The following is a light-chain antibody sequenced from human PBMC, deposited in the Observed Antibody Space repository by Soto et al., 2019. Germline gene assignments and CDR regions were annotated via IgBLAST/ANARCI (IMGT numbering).Light chain of an antibody. CDR3: MQSTQLPFT. J-gene: IGKJ3*01. Sequence: DIVMTQTPLSLSVTPGQPASISCKSSESLLPSGGKTFLYWFLQKSGQPPQVLIYKVSSRFTGVPDRFSGSGSGTDFTLKIRRVEAEDAGVYYCMQSTQLPFTFGPGTKVDVK. V-gene: IGKV2D-29*01. CDR1: ESLLPSGGKTF. CDR2: KVS.